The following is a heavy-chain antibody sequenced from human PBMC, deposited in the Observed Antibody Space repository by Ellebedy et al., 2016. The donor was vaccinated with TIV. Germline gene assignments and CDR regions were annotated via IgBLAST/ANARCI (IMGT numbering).Heavy chain of an antibody. D-gene: IGHD3-10*01. CDR2: IDPSDSYA. CDR3: ARPIDYYGSGIYSIDY. CDR1: GYRFTSYW. J-gene: IGHJ4*02. Sequence: GESLKISCQVSGYRFTSYWITWVRQMPGKGLEWMGRIDPSDSYAYYSPSFQGHVTFSVDNSISTAYLQWGSLKASDTAIYYCARPIDYYGSGIYSIDYWGQGTLVTVSS. V-gene: IGHV5-10-1*01.